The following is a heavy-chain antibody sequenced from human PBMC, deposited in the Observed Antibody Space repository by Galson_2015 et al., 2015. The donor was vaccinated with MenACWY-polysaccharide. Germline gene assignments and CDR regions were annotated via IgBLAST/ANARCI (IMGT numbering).Heavy chain of an antibody. V-gene: IGHV3-7*01. CDR3: ARGGGMDV. CDR1: GFTFSSYW. J-gene: IGHJ6*02. CDR2: IKQDGSEK. Sequence: CAASGFTFSSYWMTWVRQAPGKGLEWVAKIKQDGSEKYSVDSVKGRFTISRDNAKNSLYLQMNSLRAEDTAVYYCARGGGMDVWGQGTTVTVSS.